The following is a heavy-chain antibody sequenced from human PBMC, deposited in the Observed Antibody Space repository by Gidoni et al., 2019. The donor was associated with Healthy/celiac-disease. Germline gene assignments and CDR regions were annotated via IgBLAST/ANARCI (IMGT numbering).Heavy chain of an antibody. CDR1: GFTFSGSA. Sequence: EVQLVESGGGLVQPGGSLKLSCAASGFTFSGSAMHWVRQASGKGLEWVGRIRSKANSYATAYAASVKGRFTISRDDSKNTAYLQMNSLKTEDTAVYYCTSTTANYYDSSGYAFDIWGQGTMVTVSS. CDR3: TSTTANYYDSSGYAFDI. CDR2: IRSKANSYAT. V-gene: IGHV3-73*02. J-gene: IGHJ3*02. D-gene: IGHD3-22*01.